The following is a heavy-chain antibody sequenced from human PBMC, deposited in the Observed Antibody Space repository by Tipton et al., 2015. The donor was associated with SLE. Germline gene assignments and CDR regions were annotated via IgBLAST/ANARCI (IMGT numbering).Heavy chain of an antibody. CDR3: AGDDYASGIT. Sequence: SLRLSCAASGVTFRSYGMHWVRQAPGKGLEWVSSISSSSRYIYHAESLKGRFTISRDNAKNSLYLQMNSLRVEDTAVYFCAGDDYASGITWGQGTLVTVSS. CDR2: ISSSSRYI. V-gene: IGHV3-21*03. D-gene: IGHD3-10*01. CDR1: GVTFRSYG. J-gene: IGHJ5*02.